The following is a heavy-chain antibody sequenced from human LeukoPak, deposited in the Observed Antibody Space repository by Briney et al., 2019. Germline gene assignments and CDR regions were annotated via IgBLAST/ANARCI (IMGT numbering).Heavy chain of an antibody. Sequence: ASVKVSCKASGGTFNSYAISWVRQAPGHGLEWMGGIIPIFGTANYAQKFQGRVTITTDESTGPAYMELSSLRSEDTAVYYCARDRGTTFDAFDIWGQGTMVTVSS. D-gene: IGHD1-14*01. CDR1: GGTFNSYA. CDR2: IIPIFGTA. J-gene: IGHJ3*02. V-gene: IGHV1-69*05. CDR3: ARDRGTTFDAFDI.